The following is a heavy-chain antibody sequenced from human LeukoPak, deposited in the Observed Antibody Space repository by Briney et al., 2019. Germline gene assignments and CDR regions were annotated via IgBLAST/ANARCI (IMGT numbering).Heavy chain of an antibody. CDR2: ISYDGSNK. CDR3: ARDGLWGSSTSTYYYYGMDV. CDR1: GFTFSSYA. D-gene: IGHD2-2*01. Sequence: PGRSLRLSCAASGFTFSSYAMHWVRQAPGKGLEWVAVISYDGSNKYYADSVKGRFTISRDNSKNTLYLQMNSLRAEDTAMYYCARDGLWGSSTSTYYYYGMDVWGQGTTVTVSS. J-gene: IGHJ6*02. V-gene: IGHV3-30-3*01.